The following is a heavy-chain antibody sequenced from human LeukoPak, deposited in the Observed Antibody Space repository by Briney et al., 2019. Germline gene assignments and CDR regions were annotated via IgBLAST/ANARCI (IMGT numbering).Heavy chain of an antibody. CDR3: ARVCVAGTFYFDY. CDR1: GFTFSDYY. J-gene: IGHJ4*02. V-gene: IGHV3-11*01. Sequence: GGSLRLSCAASGFTFSDYYMSWIRQAPGKGLEWVSYISSSGSTIYYADSVEGRFTISRDNAKNSLYLQMNSLRAEDTAVYYCARVCVAGTFYFDYWGQGTLVTVSS. D-gene: IGHD6-19*01. CDR2: ISSSGSTI.